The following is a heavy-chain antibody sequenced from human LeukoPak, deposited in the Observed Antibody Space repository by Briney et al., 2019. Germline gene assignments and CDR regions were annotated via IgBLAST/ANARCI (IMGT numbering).Heavy chain of an antibody. Sequence: PGGSLRLSCAASGFTFSSYAMSWVRQAPGKGLEWVSAISGSGGSTYYADSVKGWFTISRDNSKNTLYLQMNSLRAEDTAVYYCAKDDCSSTSCYSPHYWGQGTLVTVSS. V-gene: IGHV3-23*01. CDR1: GFTFSSYA. CDR2: ISGSGGST. CDR3: AKDDCSSTSCYSPHY. D-gene: IGHD2-2*01. J-gene: IGHJ4*02.